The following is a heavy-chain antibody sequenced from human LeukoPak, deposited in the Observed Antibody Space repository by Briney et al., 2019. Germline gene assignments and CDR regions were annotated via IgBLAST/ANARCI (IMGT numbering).Heavy chain of an antibody. J-gene: IGHJ4*02. CDR2: INPNSGDT. D-gene: IGHD4-11*01. CDR1: GYTFTGYY. V-gene: IGHV1-2*06. Sequence: ASVKVSCKASGYTFTGYYMHWVRQAPGQGLEWMGRINPNSGDTDYAQKFQGRVTMTRDTSISTAYMELSRLRSDDTAVYYCARLFRTTPNTGYWGQGTLVTVSS. CDR3: ARLFRTTPNTGY.